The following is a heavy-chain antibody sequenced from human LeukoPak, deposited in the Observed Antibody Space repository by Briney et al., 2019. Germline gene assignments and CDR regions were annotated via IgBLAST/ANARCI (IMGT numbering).Heavy chain of an antibody. J-gene: IGHJ4*02. CDR2: IYYSGIT. CDR3: SRLREGSPGDY. D-gene: IGHD1-26*01. V-gene: IGHV4-39*02. CDR1: GRSISSSSYH. Sequence: PSETLSLTCSVSGRSISSSSYHWGWTRQPPGKGLEWIGSIYYSGITYYNPSLKSRVTISVDTSRNHFSLKLTSVSAADTAVYYCSRLREGSPGDYWGQGTLVTVSS.